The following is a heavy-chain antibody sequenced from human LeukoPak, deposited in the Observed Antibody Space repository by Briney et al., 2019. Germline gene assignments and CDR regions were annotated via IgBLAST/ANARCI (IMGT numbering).Heavy chain of an antibody. Sequence: GGSLRLSCAASGFTFSSYEMNWVRQAPGKGLEWVSAISGSGGSTYYADSVKGRFTISRDNSKNTLYLQMNSLRAEDTAVYYCAKDREGAIIVGALIWDYWGQGTLVTVSS. V-gene: IGHV3-23*01. J-gene: IGHJ4*02. D-gene: IGHD1-26*01. CDR3: AKDREGAIIVGALIWDY. CDR1: GFTFSSYE. CDR2: ISGSGGST.